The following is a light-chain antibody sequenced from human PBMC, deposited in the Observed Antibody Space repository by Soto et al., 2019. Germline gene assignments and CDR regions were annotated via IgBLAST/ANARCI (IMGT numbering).Light chain of an antibody. CDR2: AAS. V-gene: IGKV1-27*01. J-gene: IGKJ1*01. Sequence: DIQMTQSPSSLSASVGDRVTITCRASQGISQYLAWYQQRPGKVPKLLIYAASTSQSGVPSRFSGSGSGTDFTLTISSLEPEDFAVYYCQQRSNWPWTFGRGTKVDIK. CDR1: QGISQY. CDR3: QQRSNWPWT.